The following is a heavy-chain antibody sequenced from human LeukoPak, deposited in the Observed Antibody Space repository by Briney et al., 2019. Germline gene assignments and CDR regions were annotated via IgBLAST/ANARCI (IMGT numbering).Heavy chain of an antibody. Sequence: GGSLRLSCAASGXTFSSYGMHWVRQAPGKGLEWVAVISYDGSNKYYADSVKGRFTISRDNSKNTLYLQMNSLRAEDTAVYYCAKENTVTTGFDYWGQGTVVTVSS. CDR3: AKENTVTTGFDY. CDR2: ISYDGSNK. CDR1: GXTFSSYG. J-gene: IGHJ4*02. V-gene: IGHV3-30*18. D-gene: IGHD4-17*01.